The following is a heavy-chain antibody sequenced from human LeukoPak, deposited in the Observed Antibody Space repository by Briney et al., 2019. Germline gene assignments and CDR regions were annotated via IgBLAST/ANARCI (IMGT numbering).Heavy chain of an antibody. Sequence: ASVKVSCKASGYTFTSYGISWVRQAPGQGLEWTGWISAYNGNTNYAQKLQGRVTMTTDTSTSTAYMELWSLRSDDTAVYYCATSVPGYYYDSSGYPYYWGQGTLVTVSS. CDR1: GYTFTSYG. D-gene: IGHD3-22*01. CDR2: ISAYNGNT. J-gene: IGHJ4*02. CDR3: ATSVPGYYYDSSGYPYY. V-gene: IGHV1-18*01.